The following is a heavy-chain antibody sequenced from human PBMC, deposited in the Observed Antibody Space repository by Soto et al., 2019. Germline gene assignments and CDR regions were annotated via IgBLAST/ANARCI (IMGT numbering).Heavy chain of an antibody. CDR1: GFSLSTSGVG. V-gene: IGHV2-5*02. D-gene: IGHD3-3*01. CDR3: AHYYDFWSGPINNYYMDV. CDR2: IYWDDDK. Sequence: SGPTLVNPTQTLTLTCTFSGFSLSTSGVGVGWIRQPPGKALEWLALIYWDDDKRYSPSLKSRLTITKDTSKNQVVLTMTNMDPVDTATYYCAHYYDFWSGPINNYYMDVWGKGTTVTVSS. J-gene: IGHJ6*03.